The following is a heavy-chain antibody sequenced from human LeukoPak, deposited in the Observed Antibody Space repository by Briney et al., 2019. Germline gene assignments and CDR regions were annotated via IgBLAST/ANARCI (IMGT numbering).Heavy chain of an antibody. V-gene: IGHV3-64D*06. CDR2: ISSNGGST. J-gene: IGHJ1*01. CDR1: GFTFSSYA. Sequence: GGSLRLSCSASGFTFSSYAMHWVRQAPGKGLEYVSAISSNGGSTYYADSVKGRFTISRDSSKSTLYLQMSSLRAEDTAVYYCVKDRFVLYSSSSPEYSQHWGQGTLVTVSS. D-gene: IGHD6-13*01. CDR3: VKDRFVLYSSSSPEYSQH.